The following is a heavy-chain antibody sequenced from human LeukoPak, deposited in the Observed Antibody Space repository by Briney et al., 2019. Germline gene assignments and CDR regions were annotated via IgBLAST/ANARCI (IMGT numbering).Heavy chain of an antibody. J-gene: IGHJ4*02. CDR1: GFTFSTYA. CDR3: ARGAYYNILTGYRGEILGFDY. CDR2: IRYDGRIK. D-gene: IGHD3-9*01. Sequence: GGSLRLSCAASGFTFSTYAMHWVRQAPGKGLEWVAFIRYDGRIKYYADSVKGRFTISRDNSKNTLYLQMNSLRAEDTAVYYCARGAYYNILTGYRGEILGFDYWGQGTLVTVSS. V-gene: IGHV3-30*04.